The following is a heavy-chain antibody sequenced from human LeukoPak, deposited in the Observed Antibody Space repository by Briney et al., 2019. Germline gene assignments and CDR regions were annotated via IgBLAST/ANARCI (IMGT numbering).Heavy chain of an antibody. Sequence: SETLSLTCTVSGGSVSSSSYYWSWIRQPPGKGLEWIGYIYYSGSTNYNPSLKSRVTISVDTSKNQFSLKLNSVTAADTAVYYCARSRVPGNHGFWGQGTMVTVSS. J-gene: IGHJ3*01. D-gene: IGHD2-2*01. CDR3: ARSRVPGNHGF. CDR2: IYYSGST. CDR1: GGSVSSSSYY. V-gene: IGHV4-61*01.